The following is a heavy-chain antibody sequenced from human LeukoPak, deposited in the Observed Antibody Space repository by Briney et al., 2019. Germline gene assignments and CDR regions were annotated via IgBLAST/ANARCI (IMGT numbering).Heavy chain of an antibody. J-gene: IGHJ4*02. CDR3: ARHERVPSGSYYVFDY. CDR1: GGSISSSSYY. D-gene: IGHD3-10*01. Sequence: SETLSLTCTVSGGSISSSSYYWGWIRQPPGKGLEWIGSIYYSGSTYYNPSLKSRVTISVDTSKNQFSLKLSSVTAADTAVYYCARHERVPSGSYYVFDYWGQGTLVTVSS. V-gene: IGHV4-39*01. CDR2: IYYSGST.